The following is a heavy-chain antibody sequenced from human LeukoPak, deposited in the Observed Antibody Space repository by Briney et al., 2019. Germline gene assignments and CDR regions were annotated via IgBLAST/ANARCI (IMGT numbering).Heavy chain of an antibody. Sequence: SQTLSLTCAVSGGSISSGGSSWSWIRQPPGKGLEWIGYIYHSGSTYYNPSLKSRVTISVDRSKNQFSLKLSSVTAADTAVYYCARARKPPYFDYWGRGTLVTVSS. V-gene: IGHV4-30-2*01. J-gene: IGHJ4*02. CDR3: ARARKPPYFDY. CDR2: IYHSGST. CDR1: GGSISSGGSS.